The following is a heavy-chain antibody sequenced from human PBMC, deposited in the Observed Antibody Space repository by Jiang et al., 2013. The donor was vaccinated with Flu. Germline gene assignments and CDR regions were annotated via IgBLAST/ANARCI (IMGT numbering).Heavy chain of an antibody. D-gene: IGHD6-6*01. CDR1: GYSFTSYW. Sequence: GAEVKKPGESLKISCKGSGYSFTSYWIGWVRQMPGKGLEWMGIIYPGDSDSRYSPSFQGQVTISADKSISTAYLQWSSLKASDTAMYYCARQWSIAARGEDYFDYWGQGTLVTVSS. CDR3: ARQWSIAARGEDYFDY. V-gene: IGHV5-51*01. CDR2: IYPGDSDS. J-gene: IGHJ4*02.